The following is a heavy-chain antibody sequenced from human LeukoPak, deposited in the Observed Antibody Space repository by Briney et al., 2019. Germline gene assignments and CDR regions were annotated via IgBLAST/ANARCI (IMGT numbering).Heavy chain of an antibody. J-gene: IGHJ6*02. CDR2: IIPIFGIA. D-gene: IGHD6-25*01. Sequence: ASVKVSCKASGGTFSSYAISWVAQAPGQGLEWMGRIIPIFGIANYAQKFQGRVTITEDKSTSTAYMELSSLRSEDTAVYYCARARAAPPSYYGMDVWGQGTTVTVSS. CDR3: ARARAAPPSYYGMDV. CDR1: GGTFSSYA. V-gene: IGHV1-69*04.